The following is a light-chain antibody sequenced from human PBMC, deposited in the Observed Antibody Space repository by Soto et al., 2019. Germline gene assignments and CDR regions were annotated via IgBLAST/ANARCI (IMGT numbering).Light chain of an antibody. Sequence: DIQMTRSPSSLSASVGDRVTITCRASQSISSYLNWYQQKPGKAPKLLIYAASSLQSGVPSRFSGSGSGTDFTLTISSLQPEDFATYYCQQSYSTPYTFGQGTQLEIK. CDR3: QQSYSTPYT. V-gene: IGKV1-39*01. CDR2: AAS. CDR1: QSISSY. J-gene: IGKJ2*01.